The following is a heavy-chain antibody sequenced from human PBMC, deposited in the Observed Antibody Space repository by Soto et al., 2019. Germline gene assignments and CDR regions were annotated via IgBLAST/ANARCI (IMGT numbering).Heavy chain of an antibody. CDR1: GDSMTKYY. CDR3: ARTVGAAYYFDF. D-gene: IGHD1-26*01. CDR2: VYMSGST. Sequence: PSETLSLTCTVSGDSMTKYYWSWIRQTAGKGLEWIGRVYMSGSTNYNPSLKSRVTMSIDTSNSHFSLDLKSVTAADTAVYYCARTVGAAYYFDFWGQGALVTVYS. J-gene: IGHJ4*02. V-gene: IGHV4-4*07.